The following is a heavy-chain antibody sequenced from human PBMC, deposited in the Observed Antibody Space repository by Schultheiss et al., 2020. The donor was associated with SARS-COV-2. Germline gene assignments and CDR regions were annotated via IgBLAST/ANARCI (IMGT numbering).Heavy chain of an antibody. CDR1: GGSISRYY. CDR3: ARVSSSSYYGMDV. Sequence: SETLSLTCTVSGGSISRYYWSWIRQSPGKGLEWIGYIYYSGSTYYNPSLKSRVTISVDTSKNQFSLKLSSVTAADTAVYYCARVSSSSYYGMDVWGQGTTVTVSS. D-gene: IGHD6-6*01. V-gene: IGHV4-59*08. CDR2: IYYSGST. J-gene: IGHJ6*02.